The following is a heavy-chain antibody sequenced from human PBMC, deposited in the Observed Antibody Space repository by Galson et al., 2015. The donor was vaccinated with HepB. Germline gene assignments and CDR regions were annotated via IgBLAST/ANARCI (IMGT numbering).Heavy chain of an antibody. CDR1: GYTFTSYA. D-gene: IGHD4-17*01. CDR2: INAGNGNT. Sequence: SVKVSCKASGYTFTSYAMRWVRQAPGQRLEWMGWINAGNGNTKYSQKFQGRVTITRDTSASTAYMELSSLRSEDTAVYYCARDRDDSTGTTFDYWGQGTLVTVSS. J-gene: IGHJ4*02. V-gene: IGHV1-3*01. CDR3: ARDRDDSTGTTFDY.